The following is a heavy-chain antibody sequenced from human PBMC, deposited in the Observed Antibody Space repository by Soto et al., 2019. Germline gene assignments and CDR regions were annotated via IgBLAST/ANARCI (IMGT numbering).Heavy chain of an antibody. CDR3: AAALHDYGDYVGFYFDY. J-gene: IGHJ4*02. CDR2: IVVGSGNT. V-gene: IGHV1-58*01. CDR1: GFNFTSSA. Sequence: QMQLVQSGPEVKKPGTSVKVSCKASGFNFTSSAVQWVRQARGQRLELIGWIVVGSGNTNYAQKFQKRVTITRDMSTSTAYMELSSLRSEDTAVYYCAAALHDYGDYVGFYFDYWGQGTLVTVSS. D-gene: IGHD4-17*01.